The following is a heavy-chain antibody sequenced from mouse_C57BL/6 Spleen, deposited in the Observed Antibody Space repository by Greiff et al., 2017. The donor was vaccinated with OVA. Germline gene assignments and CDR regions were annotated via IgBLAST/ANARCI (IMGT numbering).Heavy chain of an antibody. CDR2: INPSNGGT. Sequence: QVQLQHPGTELVKPGASVKLSCKASGYTFTSYWMHWVKQRPGQGLEWIGNINPSNGGTNYNEKFKSKATLTVDKSSSTAYMQLSSLTSEDSAVYYCARSWGDYDGFDYWGQGTTLTVSS. J-gene: IGHJ2*01. D-gene: IGHD2-4*01. CDR3: ARSWGDYDGFDY. CDR1: GYTFTSYW. V-gene: IGHV1-53*01.